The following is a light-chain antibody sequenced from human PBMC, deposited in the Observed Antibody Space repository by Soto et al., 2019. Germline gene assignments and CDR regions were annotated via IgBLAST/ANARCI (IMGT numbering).Light chain of an antibody. J-gene: IGKJ5*01. CDR2: DAS. CDR3: QQRCPWPPS. V-gene: IGKV3-11*01. Sequence: DIVLTQGPTTLALGPSVDLGRRRRAIQSVSSYLAWYQQKPGQAPRLLIYDASNRATGIPARFSGSVSGTDVTRTSSGLEPEQFAVYYGQQRCPWPPSFGQGTRLEIK. CDR1: QSVSSY.